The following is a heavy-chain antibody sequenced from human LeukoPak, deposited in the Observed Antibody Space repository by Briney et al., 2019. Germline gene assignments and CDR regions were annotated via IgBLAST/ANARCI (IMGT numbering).Heavy chain of an antibody. D-gene: IGHD3-3*01. Sequence: EASVKVSCKVSGYTLTELSMHWVRQAPGKGLEWMGGFDPEDGETIYAQKFQGRVTMTEDTSTDTAYMELSSLRSEDTAVYYCATVLVGVAYMIDYWGQRTLVTVSS. V-gene: IGHV1-24*01. CDR2: FDPEDGET. CDR3: ATVLVGVAYMIDY. J-gene: IGHJ4*02. CDR1: GYTLTELS.